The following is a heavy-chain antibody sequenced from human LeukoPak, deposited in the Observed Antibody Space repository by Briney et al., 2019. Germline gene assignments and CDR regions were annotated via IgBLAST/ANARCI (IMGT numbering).Heavy chain of an antibody. D-gene: IGHD3-9*01. CDR3: AREFDWLEYYFDY. V-gene: IGHV1-2*02. CDR2: INPNSGGT. J-gene: IGHJ4*02. CDR1: GFTFTGYY. Sequence: GASVKVSCKASGFTFTGYYMHWVRQAPGQGLEWMGWINPNSGGTNYAQKFQGRVTMTRDTSISTAYMELSRLRSDDTAVYYCAREFDWLEYYFDYWGQGTLVTVSS.